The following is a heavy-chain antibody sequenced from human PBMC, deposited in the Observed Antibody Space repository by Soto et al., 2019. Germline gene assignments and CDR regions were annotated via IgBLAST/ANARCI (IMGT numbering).Heavy chain of an antibody. J-gene: IGHJ6*02. V-gene: IGHV4-34*01. Sequence: SETLSLTCAVYGGSFSGYYWSWIRQPPGKGLEWIGEINHSGSTNYNPSLKSRVTISVDTSKNQFFLKLSSVTAADTAVYYCARVYGSGSYYTAVGRYGMDVWGQGTTVTVSS. CDR1: GGSFSGYY. CDR3: ARVYGSGSYYTAVGRYGMDV. CDR2: INHSGST. D-gene: IGHD3-10*01.